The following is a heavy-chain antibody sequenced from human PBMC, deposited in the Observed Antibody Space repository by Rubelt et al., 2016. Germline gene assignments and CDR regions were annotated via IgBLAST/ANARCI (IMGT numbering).Heavy chain of an antibody. J-gene: IGHJ4*02. Sequence: QVQLQQWGAGLLKPSETLSLTCAVYGGSFSGYYWSWIRQPPGKGLEWIGEINHSGSTNYNPVLKSRVSRAVDTSKNQFSLKLSSVTAADTAVYYCARGGGWELLPGTPIDYWGQGTLVTVSS. V-gene: IGHV4-34*01. CDR1: GGSFSGYY. D-gene: IGHD1-26*01. CDR2: INHSGST. CDR3: ARGGGWELLPGTPIDY.